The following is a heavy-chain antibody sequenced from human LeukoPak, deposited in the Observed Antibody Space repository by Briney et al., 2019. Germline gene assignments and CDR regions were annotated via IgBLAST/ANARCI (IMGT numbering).Heavy chain of an antibody. J-gene: IGHJ3*02. Sequence: GGSLRLSCAASGFTFSNYGMHWVRQAPGKGLVWVSRIYNDGSSTSYADSVKGRFTISRDNAKSTLYLQMNSLRADDTAVFYCARVRGGSGRSYAADAFDIWGQGAMVTVSS. CDR3: ARVRGGSGRSYAADAFDI. CDR1: GFTFSNYG. V-gene: IGHV3-74*01. D-gene: IGHD1-26*01. CDR2: IYNDGSST.